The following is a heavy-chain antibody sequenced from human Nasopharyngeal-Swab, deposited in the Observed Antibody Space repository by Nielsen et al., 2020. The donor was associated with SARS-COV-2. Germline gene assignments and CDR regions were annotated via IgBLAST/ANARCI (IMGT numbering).Heavy chain of an antibody. CDR2: IIPNFGTA. D-gene: IGHD2-8*02. J-gene: IGHJ4*02. V-gene: IGHV1-69*01. CDR3: ARDQAGGGVLGY. Sequence: CVREARGQGLEWMGGIIPNFGTANYAQKFQGRVTITADESTSTAYMELSSLRSEDTAVYYCARDQAGGGVLGYWGQGTLVTVSS.